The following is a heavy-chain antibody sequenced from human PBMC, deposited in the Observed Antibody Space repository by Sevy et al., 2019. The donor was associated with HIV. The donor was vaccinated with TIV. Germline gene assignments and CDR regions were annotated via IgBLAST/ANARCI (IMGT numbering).Heavy chain of an antibody. Sequence: SETLSLTCTVSGGSVSSYYWSWIRQPAGKGLEWIGRIFYSGNTNYNPSLKSRVTMSVDTSQNQFSLKLTSVTAADTAVYYCARDHSSYCSSTSCYQGPDYYYYYYMDVWGKGTTVTVSS. V-gene: IGHV4-4*07. J-gene: IGHJ6*03. CDR1: GGSVSSYY. CDR2: IFYSGNT. CDR3: ARDHSSYCSSTSCYQGPDYYYYYYMDV. D-gene: IGHD2-2*01.